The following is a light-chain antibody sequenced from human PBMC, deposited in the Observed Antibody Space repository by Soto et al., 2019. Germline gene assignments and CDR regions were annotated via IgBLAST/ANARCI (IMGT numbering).Light chain of an antibody. CDR3: QQYNSYS. J-gene: IGKJ1*01. Sequence: DIQMTQSPSTLPASVGDRVTITCRASQSISNWLALYQQKPGTAPKVLIYHASNLQSGVTSRFSGSGSGTEFTLTISSLQPDDFATYYCQQYNSYSFGQGTKVDIK. V-gene: IGKV1-5*01. CDR1: QSISNW. CDR2: HAS.